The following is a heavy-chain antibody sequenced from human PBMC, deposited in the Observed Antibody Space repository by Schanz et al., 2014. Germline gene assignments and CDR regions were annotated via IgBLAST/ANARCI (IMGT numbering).Heavy chain of an antibody. CDR1: GFSFSDYY. D-gene: IGHD3-22*01. Sequence: QVHLLESGGGLVEPGGSLRLSCAASGFSFSDYYMSWIRQAPGKGLEWVSAISGSGGSTYYADSVKGRFTISRDNSKNSLYLQMNSLRAEDTAVYYCARPPHDSSGYYPFDYWGQGTLVTVSS. CDR2: ISGSGGST. CDR3: ARPPHDSSGYYPFDY. V-gene: IGHV3-11*01. J-gene: IGHJ4*02.